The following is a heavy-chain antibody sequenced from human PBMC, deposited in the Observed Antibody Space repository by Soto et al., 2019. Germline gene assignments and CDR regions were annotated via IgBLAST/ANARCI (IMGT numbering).Heavy chain of an antibody. CDR3: ARGDPGSLRNWFDP. CDR1: GYSISSGYY. Sequence: NPSETLSLTCAVSGYSISSGYYWGWIRQPPGKGLEWIGSIYHSGSTYYNPSLKSRVTISVDTSKNQFSLKLSSVTAADTAVYYCARGDPGSLRNWFDPWGQGTLVTVSS. CDR2: IYHSGST. D-gene: IGHD3-10*01. J-gene: IGHJ5*02. V-gene: IGHV4-38-2*01.